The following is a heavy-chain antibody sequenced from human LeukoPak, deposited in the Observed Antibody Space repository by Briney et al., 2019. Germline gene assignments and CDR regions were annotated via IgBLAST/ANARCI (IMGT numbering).Heavy chain of an antibody. Sequence: SETLSLTCTVSGGSISSGSYYWSWIRQPAGKGLEWIGRIYTSGSTNYNPSLKSRVTISVDTSKNHFSLKLSSVTAADTAVYYCARADIVGGSFPFDYWGQGTLVTVSS. CDR1: GGSISSGSYY. V-gene: IGHV4-61*02. CDR3: ARADIVGGSFPFDY. D-gene: IGHD2-15*01. J-gene: IGHJ4*02. CDR2: IYTSGST.